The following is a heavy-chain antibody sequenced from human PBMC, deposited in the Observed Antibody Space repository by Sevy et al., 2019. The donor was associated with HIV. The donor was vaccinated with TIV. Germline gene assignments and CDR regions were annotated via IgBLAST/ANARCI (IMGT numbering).Heavy chain of an antibody. CDR1: GFTFSSSG. CDR2: IGHDANNQ. D-gene: IGHD3-10*01. J-gene: IGHJ6*03. Sequence: LSLTCAASGFTFSSSGMHWLRQAPGNGLEWVTFIGHDANNQQYADSVKGRFAISRDNSKNTIYLQMHSLRVEDTAVYYCAKDLWYCMDVWGKGTTVTVSS. V-gene: IGHV3-30*02. CDR3: AKDLWYCMDV.